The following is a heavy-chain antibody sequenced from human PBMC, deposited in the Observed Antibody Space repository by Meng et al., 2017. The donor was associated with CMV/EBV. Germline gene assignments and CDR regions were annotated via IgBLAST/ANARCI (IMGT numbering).Heavy chain of an antibody. J-gene: IGHJ4*02. V-gene: IGHV1-69*12. Sequence: QVQYADSGAEGNEPAPSVNVPCYSCASTFSTFACGWVRQAPGEGLEWMGGIISVFETANNAERFQDRVTITEDDSTTTAYMELSSLRADDTALYFCARGGDSWYSDYWGQGTLVTVSS. CDR1: ASTFSTFA. CDR2: IISVFETA. CDR3: ARGGDSWYSDY. D-gene: IGHD1-26*01.